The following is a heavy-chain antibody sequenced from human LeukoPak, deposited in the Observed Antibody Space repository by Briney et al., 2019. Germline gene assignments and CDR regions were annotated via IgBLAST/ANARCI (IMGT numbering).Heavy chain of an antibody. Sequence: SQTLSLTCTVSGGSISSSSYYWGWIRQPPGKGLEWIGSIYYSGSTYYNPSLKSRVTISVDTSKNQFSLKLSSVTAADTAVYYCARDPFIAAAGPPPYYFDYWGQGTLVTVSS. D-gene: IGHD6-13*01. J-gene: IGHJ4*02. CDR1: GGSISSSSYY. CDR2: IYYSGST. CDR3: ARDPFIAAAGPPPYYFDY. V-gene: IGHV4-39*07.